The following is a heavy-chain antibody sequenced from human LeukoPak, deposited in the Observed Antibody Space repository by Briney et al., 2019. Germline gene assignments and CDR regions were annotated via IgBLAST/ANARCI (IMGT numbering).Heavy chain of an antibody. CDR2: ISSNGGST. CDR3: ARVLQLTVVTGQGRYYYYMDV. D-gene: IGHD4-23*01. CDR1: GFTFSSYA. J-gene: IGHJ6*03. Sequence: GGSLRLSCAASGFTFSSYAMHWVRQAPGKGLEYVSAISSNGGSTYYANSVKGRFTISRDNSKNTLYLQMGSLRAEDMAVYYCARVLQLTVVTGQGRYYYYMDVWGKGTTVTVSS. V-gene: IGHV3-64*01.